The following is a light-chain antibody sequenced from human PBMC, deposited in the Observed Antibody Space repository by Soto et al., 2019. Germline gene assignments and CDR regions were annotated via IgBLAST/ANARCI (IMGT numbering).Light chain of an antibody. CDR2: GAS. CDR3: QQYGSSPPVT. V-gene: IGKV3-20*01. J-gene: IGKJ1*01. CDR1: QSVSRSY. Sequence: ENLLTPSPDILSLAPGERGTQSCRAIQSVSRSYLAWYQQKPGQAPRLLIYGASTRATGIPDRFSGSGSGTDFTLTISRLEPEDFAVYYCQQYGSSPPVTFGRGTKVDIK.